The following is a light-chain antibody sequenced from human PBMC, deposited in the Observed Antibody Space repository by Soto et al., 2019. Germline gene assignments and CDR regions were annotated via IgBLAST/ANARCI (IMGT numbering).Light chain of an antibody. Sequence: QAVVTQPPSVSGAPGQRVTISCTGSSSNIGAGYTVHWYKQLPGTAPKVVIYANTNRPSGVPDRFSGSKSGTSASLAITGLQAEDEADYYCQSYDSSLKSWVFGGGTKLTVL. CDR2: ANT. CDR1: SSNIGAGYT. V-gene: IGLV1-40*01. J-gene: IGLJ3*02. CDR3: QSYDSSLKSWV.